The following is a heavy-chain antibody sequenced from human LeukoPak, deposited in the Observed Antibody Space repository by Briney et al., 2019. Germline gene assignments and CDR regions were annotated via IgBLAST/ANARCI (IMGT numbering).Heavy chain of an antibody. D-gene: IGHD3-10*01. CDR3: AREGYFGSGIDYFYGMDV. CDR2: ISAYNGDT. V-gene: IGHV1-18*01. J-gene: IGHJ6*02. CDR1: GFTFSLYG. Sequence: GASVKVSYMASGFTFSLYGFTWVGQAPGQGLEWLGWISAYNGDTKYPQNLQGRVTRTADTSTSTACMELKCLRCDDTAVYFCAREGYFGSGIDYFYGMDVWGQGTKVTVSS.